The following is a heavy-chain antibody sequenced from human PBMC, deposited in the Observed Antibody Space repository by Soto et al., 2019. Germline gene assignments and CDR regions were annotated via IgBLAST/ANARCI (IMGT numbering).Heavy chain of an antibody. CDR1: GYTFISYG. Sequence: QVQLVQSGAEVKKPGASVKVSCKTSGYTFISYGISWVRQAPGQGLEWMGWISGYNGNTNYAPKFQGRVTMTTDTSTSTASMELRSLRSDDTAVYYCARLGDYYGSGSYLGYYYYYGMDVWGQGTTVTVSS. D-gene: IGHD3-10*01. CDR2: ISGYNGNT. V-gene: IGHV1-18*01. J-gene: IGHJ6*02. CDR3: ARLGDYYGSGSYLGYYYYYGMDV.